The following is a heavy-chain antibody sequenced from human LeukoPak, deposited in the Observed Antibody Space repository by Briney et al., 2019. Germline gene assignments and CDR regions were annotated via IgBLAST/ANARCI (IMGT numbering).Heavy chain of an antibody. CDR1: GYSISSGYY. CDR2: IYHSGST. V-gene: IGHV4-38-2*01. J-gene: IGHJ4*02. Sequence: SETLSLTXAVSGYSISSGYYWGWIRQPPGKGLEWIGSIYHSGSTCYNPSLKSRVTISVDTSKNQFSLKLSSVTAADTAVYYCYITMIVVVGNYFDYWGQGTLVTVSS. D-gene: IGHD3-22*01. CDR3: YITMIVVVGNYFDY.